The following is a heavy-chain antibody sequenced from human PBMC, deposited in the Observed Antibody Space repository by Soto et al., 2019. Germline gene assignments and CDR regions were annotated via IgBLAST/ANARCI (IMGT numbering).Heavy chain of an antibody. CDR1: GGSISSYY. V-gene: IGHV4-59*01. Sequence: SETLSLTCTVSGGSISSYYWSWIRQPPGKGLEWIGYIYYSGSTNYNPSLKSRVTISVDTSKNQFSLKLSSVTAADTAVYYCARFCGSYCSSTTPAGWFDPWGQGTLVTVSS. D-gene: IGHD2-2*01. CDR2: IYYSGST. CDR3: ARFCGSYCSSTTPAGWFDP. J-gene: IGHJ5*02.